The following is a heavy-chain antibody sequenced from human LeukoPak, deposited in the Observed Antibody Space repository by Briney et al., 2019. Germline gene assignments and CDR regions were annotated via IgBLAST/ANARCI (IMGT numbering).Heavy chain of an antibody. D-gene: IGHD4-11*01. CDR2: ISSSGSTI. CDR1: GFTFSSYE. CDR3: ARVRYSRCFDY. J-gene: IGHJ4*02. Sequence: PGGSLRLSCAASGFTFSSYEMNWVRQAPGKGLEWVSYISSSGSTIYYADSVEGRFTISRDNAKTSLYLQMNSLRAEDTAVYYCARVRYSRCFDYWGQGTLVTVSS. V-gene: IGHV3-48*03.